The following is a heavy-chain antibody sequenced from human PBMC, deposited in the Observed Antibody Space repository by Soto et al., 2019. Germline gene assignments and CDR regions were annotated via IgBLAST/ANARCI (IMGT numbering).Heavy chain of an antibody. D-gene: IGHD3-22*01. CDR1: GGTISSGDYY. CDR3: ARTYYYDSSGYGFDY. V-gene: IGHV4-30-4*01. CDR2: IYYSGST. J-gene: IGHJ4*02. Sequence: SETLSLTCTVSGGTISSGDYYWSWIRQPPGKGLEWIGYIYYSGSTYYNPSLKSRVTISVDTSKNQFSLKLSSVTAADTAVYYCARTYYYDSSGYGFDYWGQGTLVTVSS.